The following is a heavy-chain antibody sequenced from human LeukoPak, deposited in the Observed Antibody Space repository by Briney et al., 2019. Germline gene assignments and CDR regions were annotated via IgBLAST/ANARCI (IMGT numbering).Heavy chain of an antibody. D-gene: IGHD4-17*01. Sequence: GGSLRLSCAASGFSFSTYAMTWVRQAPGEGLEWVSGISKSGDNTYYTDSVKGRFTISRDNSRNTLHLQMNSLRAEDTAVYYCARADYGDYDFDYWGQGTLVTVSS. V-gene: IGHV3-23*01. CDR1: GFSFSTYA. J-gene: IGHJ4*02. CDR2: ISKSGDNT. CDR3: ARADYGDYDFDY.